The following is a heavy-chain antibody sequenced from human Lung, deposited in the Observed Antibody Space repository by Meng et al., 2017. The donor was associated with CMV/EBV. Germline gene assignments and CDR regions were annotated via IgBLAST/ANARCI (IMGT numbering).Heavy chain of an antibody. Sequence: GGSLRLSCEGSGFSFSRNTMSWVRQAPGKGLEWVSTIVGGGCDTYYAHFSKGRFTFSTDKSKTTLFLQMNSLRAADTAIYYCAKPSVTLKVGRFYVWGQGXLVTVSS. CDR3: AKPSVTLKVGRFYV. V-gene: IGHV3-23*01. CDR1: GFSFSRNT. D-gene: IGHD1-26*01. CDR2: IVGGGCDT. J-gene: IGHJ4*02.